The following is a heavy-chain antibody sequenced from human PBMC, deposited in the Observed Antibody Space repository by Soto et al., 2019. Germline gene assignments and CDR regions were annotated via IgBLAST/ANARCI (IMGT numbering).Heavy chain of an antibody. CDR2: ISYDGRNK. Sequence: QVQLVESGGGVVQPGRSLRLSCAASGFIFSTYAMHWVRQAPGKGLEWVTFISYDGRNKYYADSVKDRFTISRDNSKNTLYLLMNSLITEDTAVYDCAREYDSSGYGYDAFDIWGQGTMVTVSS. D-gene: IGHD3-22*01. CDR3: AREYDSSGYGYDAFDI. J-gene: IGHJ3*02. V-gene: IGHV3-30*04. CDR1: GFIFSTYA.